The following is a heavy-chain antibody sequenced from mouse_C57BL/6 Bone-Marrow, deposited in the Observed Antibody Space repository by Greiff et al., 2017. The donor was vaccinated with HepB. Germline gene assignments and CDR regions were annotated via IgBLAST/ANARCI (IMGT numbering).Heavy chain of an antibody. Sequence: EVKLEESGGGLVQPGGSMKLSCVASGFTFSNYWINWVRQSPEKGLEWVAQIRLKSDNYATHYAESVKGRFTISRDDSKSSVYLQMNNLRAEDTGIYYCTAYYSNFFYAMDYWGQGTSVTVSS. CDR2: IRLKSDNYAT. D-gene: IGHD2-5*01. CDR1: GFTFSNYW. J-gene: IGHJ4*01. CDR3: TAYYSNFFYAMDY. V-gene: IGHV6-3*01.